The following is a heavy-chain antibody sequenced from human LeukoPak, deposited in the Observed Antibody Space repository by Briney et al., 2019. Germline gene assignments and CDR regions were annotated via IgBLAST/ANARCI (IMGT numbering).Heavy chain of an antibody. CDR2: IYTSGST. D-gene: IGHD2-21*01. V-gene: IGHV4-61*02. J-gene: IGHJ3*02. CDR3: ARDGGWGGGVRNDAFDI. CDR1: GGSISSGDYY. Sequence: PSETLSLTCTVSGGSISSGDYYWSRIRQPAGKGLEWIGRIYTSGSTNYNPSLKSRVTISVDTSKNQFSLKLSSVTAADTAVYYCARDGGWGGGVRNDAFDIWGQGTMVTVSS.